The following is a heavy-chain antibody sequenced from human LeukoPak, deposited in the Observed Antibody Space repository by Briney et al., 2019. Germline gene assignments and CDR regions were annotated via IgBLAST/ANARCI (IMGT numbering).Heavy chain of an antibody. Sequence: GGSLRLSCAASGFTFSSYGMHWVRQAPGKGLEWVALISSGGIDKYYAESVEGRFTISKDNSKNTLYLQMNSLRAEDTAVYYCAQDKVGRGNGYWGQGTLVTVSS. CDR3: AQDKVGRGNGY. J-gene: IGHJ4*02. CDR1: GFTFSSYG. D-gene: IGHD4-23*01. V-gene: IGHV3-30*18. CDR2: ISSGGIDK.